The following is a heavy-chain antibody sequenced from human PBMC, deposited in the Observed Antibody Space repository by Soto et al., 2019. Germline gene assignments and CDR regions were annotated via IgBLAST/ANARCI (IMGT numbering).Heavy chain of an antibody. CDR1: GFTFSSYG. V-gene: IGHV3-33*01. CDR2: IWYDGSNK. CDR3: ARDVNYGDYAFYIVHYYYGMDV. D-gene: IGHD4-17*01. J-gene: IGHJ6*02. Sequence: QVQLVESGGGVVQPGRSLRLSCAASGFTFSSYGRHWVRQAPGKGLEWVAVIWYDGSNKYYADSVKGRFTISRDNSKNTLYLQMNSLRAEDTAVYYCARDVNYGDYAFYIVHYYYGMDVWGQGTTVTVSS.